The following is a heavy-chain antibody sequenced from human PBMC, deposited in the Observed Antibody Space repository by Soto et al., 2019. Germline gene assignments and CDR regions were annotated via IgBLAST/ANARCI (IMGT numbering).Heavy chain of an antibody. CDR1: GLNLNTYG. CDR3: VRDLALMADY. Sequence: PGGSLRLSCVASGLNLNTYGIYWVRQAPGKGLQWVAQILYDGSKKHYADSVRGRFTITRDNSKDTVYLQMDSLRVDDTAMYYCVRDLALMADYWGKGTLVTVSX. CDR2: ILYDGSKK. V-gene: IGHV3-30*03. D-gene: IGHD3-16*01. J-gene: IGHJ4*02.